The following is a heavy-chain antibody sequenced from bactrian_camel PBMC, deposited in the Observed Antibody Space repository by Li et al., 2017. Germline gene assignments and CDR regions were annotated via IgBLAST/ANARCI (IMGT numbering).Heavy chain of an antibody. CDR1: ASGYAGAC. CDR2: IYSLGDGT. J-gene: IGHJ4*01. V-gene: IGHV3-3*01. Sequence: HVQLVESGGGSVQAGGSLRLSCAVSASGYAGACKGWFRQAPGKEREVVAAIYSLGDGTSGEEKGYADSVKGRFTISLDSAKNIVYLEMNDLSPEDTAMYYCALTTRYISRSICTSAPWSPTHWGQGTQVTVS. D-gene: IGHD2*01. CDR3: ALTTRYISRSICTSAPWSPTH.